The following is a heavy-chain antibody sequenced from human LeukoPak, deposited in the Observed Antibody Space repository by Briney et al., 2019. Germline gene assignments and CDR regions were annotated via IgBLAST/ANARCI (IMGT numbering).Heavy chain of an antibody. CDR1: GFTFSNSW. CDR2: RKQDGSEK. CDR3: ARDRGYCSGGSCYDDY. J-gene: IGHJ4*02. V-gene: IGHV3-7*04. D-gene: IGHD2-15*01. Sequence: GALRLSCAASGFTFSNSWMSWVRQAPGKGLEWVANRKQDGSEKSYVDSVKGRFTISRDNAKNSLYLQMNSLRAEDTAVYYCARDRGYCSGGSCYDDYWGQRTLVTVSS.